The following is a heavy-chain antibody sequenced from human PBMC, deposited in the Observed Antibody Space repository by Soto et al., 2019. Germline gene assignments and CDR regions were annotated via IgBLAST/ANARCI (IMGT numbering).Heavy chain of an antibody. Sequence: QVQLVQSGAEVKKPGASVKVSCKASGYTFTSYGINWVRQAPGQGLEWMGWISGYNDNTNYVRRLQGRVSMTTDTATSTAYMELRSLRSDDTAVYYCARNVTRIADSYYGMDVWGQGTTVTVSS. CDR3: ARNVTRIADSYYGMDV. D-gene: IGHD2-15*01. V-gene: IGHV1-18*04. CDR1: GYTFTSYG. CDR2: ISGYNDNT. J-gene: IGHJ6*02.